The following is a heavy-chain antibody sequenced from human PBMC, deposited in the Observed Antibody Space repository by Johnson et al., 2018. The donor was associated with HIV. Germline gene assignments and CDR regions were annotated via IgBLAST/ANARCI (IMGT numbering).Heavy chain of an antibody. J-gene: IGHJ3*02. Sequence: QVHLVESGGGVVQPGRSLRLSCAASGFTFSSYAMHWVRQAPGKGLEWVAVISYDGREKYYADSVKGRFTISRDSSKNTLYLQVNSLRAEDTAVYYCARGDHYDSSGFYFGAAFDSWGQGTMVTVSS. V-gene: IGHV3-30*04. CDR3: ARGDHYDSSGFYFGAAFDS. CDR2: ISYDGREK. D-gene: IGHD3-22*01. CDR1: GFTFSSYA.